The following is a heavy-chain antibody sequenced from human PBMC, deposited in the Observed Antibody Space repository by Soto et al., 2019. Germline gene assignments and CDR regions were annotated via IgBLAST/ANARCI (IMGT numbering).Heavy chain of an antibody. CDR1: GFTFSSYA. J-gene: IGHJ4*02. V-gene: IGHV3-30-3*01. CDR3: AGTTGIAAAGTPNPDY. Sequence: GGSLRLSCAASGFTFSSYAMHWVRQAPGKGLEWVAVISYDGSNKYYADSVKGRFTISRDNSKNTLYLQMNSLRAEDTAVYYCAGTTGIAAAGTPNPDYWGQGTLVTVSS. CDR2: ISYDGSNK. D-gene: IGHD6-13*01.